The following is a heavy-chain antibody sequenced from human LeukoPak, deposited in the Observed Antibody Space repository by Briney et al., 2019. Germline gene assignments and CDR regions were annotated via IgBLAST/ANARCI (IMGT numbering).Heavy chain of an antibody. CDR2: ISYSGIT. J-gene: IGHJ4*02. D-gene: IGHD5-24*01. V-gene: IGHV4-59*11. CDR3: TRDRGDGYNYVVL. Sequence: SETLSLTCSVSGGSISSHYWSWIRQPPGKGLEWIGYISYSGITESNPSLKSRVTISVDTSKNQFSLKLTSVTTADTAVYYCTRDRGDGYNYVVLWGQGTLVTVSS. CDR1: GGSISSHY.